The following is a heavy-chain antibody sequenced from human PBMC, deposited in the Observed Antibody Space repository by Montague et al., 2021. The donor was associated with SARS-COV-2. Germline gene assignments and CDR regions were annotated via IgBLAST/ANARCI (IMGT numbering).Heavy chain of an antibody. CDR2: INHSGST. D-gene: IGHD3-3*01. Sequence: SETLSLTCAVYGGSFSGYYWSWIRQPPGKGLEWIGEINHSGSTNYNPSLKSRVTISVDTSKNQFSLKLSSVTAADTAVYYCARGTPGDFWSCYYPVYYYYMDVWGKGTTVTVSS. V-gene: IGHV4-34*01. CDR1: GGSFSGYY. CDR3: ARGTPGDFWSCYYPVYYYYMDV. J-gene: IGHJ6*03.